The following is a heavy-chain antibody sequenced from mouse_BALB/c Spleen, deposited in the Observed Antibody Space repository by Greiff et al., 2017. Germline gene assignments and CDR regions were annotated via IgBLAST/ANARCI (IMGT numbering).Heavy chain of an antibody. D-gene: IGHD4-1*01. J-gene: IGHJ3*01. CDR3: ARTKLGTVAD. V-gene: IGHV5-9-4*01. CDR2: ISSGGSYT. Sequence: EVKLVESGGGLVKPGGSLKLSCAASGFTFSSYAMSWVRQSPEKRLEWVAEISSGGSYTYYPDTVTGRFPISRDNAKNTLYLEMSSLRSEDTAMYYCARTKLGTVADWGQGTLVTVSA. CDR1: GFTFSSYA.